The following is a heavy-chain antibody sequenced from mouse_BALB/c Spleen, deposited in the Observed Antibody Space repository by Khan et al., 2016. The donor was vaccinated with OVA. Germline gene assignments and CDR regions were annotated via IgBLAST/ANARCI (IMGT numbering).Heavy chain of an antibody. V-gene: IGHV2-6-1*01. CDR1: GFSLTDYG. J-gene: IGHJ4*01. CDR2: IWSDGST. Sequence: VQLQESGPALVAPSQSLSITCTISGFSLTDYGVHWVRQPPGKGLEWLVVIWSDGSTTYNSALKSILSISKDNSKSQVFLKKNRLRTEDTAVYDCDRKTNYQYYVMDYWGQGTSVTVSA. D-gene: IGHD1-1*02. CDR3: DRKTNYQYYVMDY.